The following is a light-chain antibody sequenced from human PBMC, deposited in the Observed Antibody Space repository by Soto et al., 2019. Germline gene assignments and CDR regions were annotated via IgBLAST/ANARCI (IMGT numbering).Light chain of an antibody. CDR2: LAS. J-gene: IGKJ1*01. CDR3: QQTYNTPLT. Sequence: DIQMTQSPSSLSASVGDRVTITCRASQSISNYLNWYQQRPGKAPKLLIYLASSLSSGVPSKFSGSGSGTEFTLTISVLQPEDSATYYCQQTYNTPLTFGQGTKVESK. CDR1: QSISNY. V-gene: IGKV1-39*01.